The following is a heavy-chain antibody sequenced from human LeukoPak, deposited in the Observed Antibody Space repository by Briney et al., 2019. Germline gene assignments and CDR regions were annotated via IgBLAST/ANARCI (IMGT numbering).Heavy chain of an antibody. CDR1: GYTYTSYD. D-gene: IGHD6-19*01. V-gene: IGHV1-8*01. CDR3: ARGGGIAVAGNFDY. CDR2: MNPNRGNT. J-gene: IGHJ4*02. Sequence: ASVKVSCKASGYTYTSYDINWLRQATGQGLEWMGWMNPNRGNTGYAEKFQGRGTMTRNTSISTAYMELSSLRSEDTAVYYCARGGGIAVAGNFDYWGQGTLVTVSS.